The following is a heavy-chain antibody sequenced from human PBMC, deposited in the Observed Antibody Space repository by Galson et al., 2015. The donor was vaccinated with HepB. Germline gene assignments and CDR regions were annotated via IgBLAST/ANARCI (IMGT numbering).Heavy chain of an antibody. CDR3: ATNTPAAVMRASGMDV. Sequence: SLRLSCAASRPILSSYSMNWVRQAPGKGLEWVSSMSGSTNYIYYADSVKGRFTVSIDNAKNSLFLQMNSLRAEDTAVYYCATNTPAAVMRASGMDVWGQGTAVTVSS. CDR2: MSGSTNYI. D-gene: IGHD2-2*01. J-gene: IGHJ6*02. CDR1: RPILSSYS. V-gene: IGHV3-21*01.